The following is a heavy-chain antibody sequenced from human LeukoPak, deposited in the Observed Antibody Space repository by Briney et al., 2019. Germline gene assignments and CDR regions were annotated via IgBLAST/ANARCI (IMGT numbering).Heavy chain of an antibody. V-gene: IGHV3-23*01. CDR3: ARDSRGGDCYSE. CDR2: ISGSGGST. CDR1: GFTFSSYA. Sequence: GGSLRLSCAASGFTFSSYAMSWVRQAPGKGLEWVSAISGSGGSTYYADSVKGRFTISRDNSKNTLYLQMNSLRAEDTAVYYCARDSRGGDCYSEWGQGTLVTVSS. J-gene: IGHJ4*02. D-gene: IGHD2-21*01.